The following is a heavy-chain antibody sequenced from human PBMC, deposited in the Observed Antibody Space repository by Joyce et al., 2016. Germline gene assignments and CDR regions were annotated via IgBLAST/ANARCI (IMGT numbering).Heavy chain of an antibody. V-gene: IGHV3-7*01. CDR3: ARAKDADYHFHIDS. D-gene: IGHD3-3*01. J-gene: IGHJ4*02. CDR1: GFTFSGYW. Sequence: DVQLVESGGGLVQPGGSLRLTCTASGFTFSGYWMTWVRQTPGKGLEWVATIKRDGSDKKYAGFVKGRFNISRDNTKMSVSLQMNSLRVDDTAIYFCARAKDADYHFHIDSWGRGTLVTVSS. CDR2: IKRDGSDK.